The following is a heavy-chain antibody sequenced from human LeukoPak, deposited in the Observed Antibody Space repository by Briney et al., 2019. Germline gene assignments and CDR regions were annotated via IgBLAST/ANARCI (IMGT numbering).Heavy chain of an antibody. D-gene: IGHD1/OR15-1a*01. CDR1: GYTFTNYG. J-gene: IGHJ4*02. CDR3: ARGMGTTTFADFDY. V-gene: IGHV1-18*01. CDR2: ISAHNGNT. Sequence: ASVKVSCKASGYTFTNYGVSWVRQAPGQGLEWMGWISAHNGNTNYAQNLQGRVSMTTDSSTSTAYMELRSLRADDTAVYYCARGMGTTTFADFDYWGQGTLVTVSS.